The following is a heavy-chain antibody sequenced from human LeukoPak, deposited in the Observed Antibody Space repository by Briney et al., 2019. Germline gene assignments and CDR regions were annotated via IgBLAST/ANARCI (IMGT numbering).Heavy chain of an antibody. V-gene: IGHV1-69*10. CDR2: IIPIFGIP. D-gene: IGHD1-26*01. CDR1: GGTFRTFA. CDR3: ARDNSVGDYAWWFDP. J-gene: IGHJ5*02. Sequence: SVKVSCKASGGTFRTFAISWVRQAPGQGLEWMGGIIPIFGIPDSAQKFQGRVTMTRDMSTSTDYLELSSLRSEDTAVYYCARDNSVGDYAWWFDPWGQGTLVTVSS.